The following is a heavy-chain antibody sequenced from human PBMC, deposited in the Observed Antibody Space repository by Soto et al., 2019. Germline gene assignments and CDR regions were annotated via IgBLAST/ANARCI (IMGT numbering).Heavy chain of an antibody. D-gene: IGHD6-13*01. J-gene: IGHJ5*02. CDR2: MSPNSGNT. V-gene: IGHV1-8*01. Sequence: ASVKVSCKASGYTFTSYDINWVRQATGQGLEWMGWMSPNSGNTGYAQKFQGRVTMTRNTSISTAYMELSSLRSEDTAVYYCARGLAAARTVRFDPWGQGTLVTVSS. CDR1: GYTFTSYD. CDR3: ARGLAAARTVRFDP.